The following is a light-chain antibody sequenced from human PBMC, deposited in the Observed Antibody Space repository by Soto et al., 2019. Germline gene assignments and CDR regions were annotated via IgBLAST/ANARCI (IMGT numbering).Light chain of an antibody. Sequence: EIVLTQSPGTLSLSPGERATLSGSASQSVSSYLAWYQQKPGQAPRLLIYDASNRATGIPARFSGSGSGTDFTLTISSLEPEDFAVYYCQQRSNWPPITFGQGTRLEIK. CDR1: QSVSSY. V-gene: IGKV3-11*01. J-gene: IGKJ5*01. CDR3: QQRSNWPPIT. CDR2: DAS.